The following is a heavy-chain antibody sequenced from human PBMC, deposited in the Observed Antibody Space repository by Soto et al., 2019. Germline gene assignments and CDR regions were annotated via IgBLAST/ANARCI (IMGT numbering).Heavy chain of an antibody. CDR2: IWYDGSNK. CDR1: GFTFSSYG. J-gene: IGHJ4*02. CDR3: AREGISETYFDY. Sequence: QVQLVESGGGVVQPGRSLRLSCAASGFTFSSYGMHWVRQAPGKGLEWVAVIWYDGSNKYYADSVKGRFTISRDNSKNTLYLQMNSLRAEDTAVYYCAREGISETYFDYWGQGTLVTVSS. V-gene: IGHV3-33*01.